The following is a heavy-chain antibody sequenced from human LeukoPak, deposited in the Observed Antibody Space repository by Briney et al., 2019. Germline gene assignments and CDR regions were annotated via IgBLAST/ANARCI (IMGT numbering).Heavy chain of an antibody. D-gene: IGHD3-22*01. CDR2: IYYSGST. CDR1: GGSLSSHY. V-gene: IGHV4-59*11. Sequence: SETLSLTCSVSGGSLSSHYWSWIRQPPGKGLEWIGYIYYSGSTKFNPSLKSRVTISVDTSKNQFSLKLSSVTAADTTVYYCARGGGVTYYDSTGYLWYFDYWGQGTLVTVSS. J-gene: IGHJ4*02. CDR3: ARGGGVTYYDSTGYLWYFDY.